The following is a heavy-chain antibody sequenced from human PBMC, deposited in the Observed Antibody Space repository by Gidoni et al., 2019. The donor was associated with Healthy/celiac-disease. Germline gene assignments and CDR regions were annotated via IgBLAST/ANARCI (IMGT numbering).Heavy chain of an antibody. V-gene: IGHV3-33*01. CDR2: IWYDGSNK. CDR3: AITPYIAAAGGGAFDI. Sequence: GRSLRLSCAASGFTFSSYGMHWVRQAPGKGLEWVAVIWYDGSNKYYADSVKGRFTISRDNSKNTLYLQMNSLRAEDTAVYYCAITPYIAAAGGGAFDIWGQGTMVTVSS. D-gene: IGHD6-13*01. J-gene: IGHJ3*02. CDR1: GFTFSSYG.